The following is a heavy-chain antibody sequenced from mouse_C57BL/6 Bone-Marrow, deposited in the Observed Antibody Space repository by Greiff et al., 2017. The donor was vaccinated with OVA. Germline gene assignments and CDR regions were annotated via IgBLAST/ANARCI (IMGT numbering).Heavy chain of an antibody. D-gene: IGHD2-3*01. CDR2: LDPADGET. CDR3: ARGFYDGDYVRSFAY. J-gene: IGHJ3*01. V-gene: IGHV14-2*01. Sequence: VQLQPSGAELVKPGASVKLSCTASGFNIQDYYMPWVKQRPEQGLEWIGRLDPADGETQYAPKFQGKATITADTSSHTAYLQLSSLTSEDTAVYYCARGFYDGDYVRSFAYWGQGTLVTVSA. CDR1: GFNIQDYY.